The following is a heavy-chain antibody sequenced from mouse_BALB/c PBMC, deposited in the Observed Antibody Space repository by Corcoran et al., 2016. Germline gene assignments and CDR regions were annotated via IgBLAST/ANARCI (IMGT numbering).Heavy chain of an antibody. Sequence: EVQLQQSGPELVKPGASVKMSCKASGYTFTSYVMHWVKQKPGQGLEWIGYINTYNDGTKYNEKFKGKATLTSDKSASTAYKELRSLTSEDSAVYYCARGTGSVAYWGQGILVTGS. CDR3: ARGTGSVAY. V-gene: IGHV1S136*01. CDR2: INTYNDGT. D-gene: IGHD4-1*01. CDR1: GYTFTSYV. J-gene: IGHJ3*01.